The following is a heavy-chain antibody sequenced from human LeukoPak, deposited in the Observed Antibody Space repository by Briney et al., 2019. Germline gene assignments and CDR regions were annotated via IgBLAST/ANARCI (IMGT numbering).Heavy chain of an antibody. J-gene: IGHJ2*01. CDR1: GYSFTSYW. CDR2: IYPGDSDT. D-gene: IGHD4-17*01. CDR3: ARNYADYSYWYFDL. Sequence: GESLKISCEGSGYSFTSYWIGWVRQMPGKGLEWMGIIYPGDSDTRYSPSFQGQVTISADKSISTAYLQWSSLKASDTAMYYCARNYADYSYWYFDLCGRGTLVTVSS. V-gene: IGHV5-51*01.